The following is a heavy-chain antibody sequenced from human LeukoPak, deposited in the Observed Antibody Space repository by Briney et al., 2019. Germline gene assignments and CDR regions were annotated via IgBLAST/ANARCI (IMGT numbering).Heavy chain of an antibody. D-gene: IGHD3-22*01. J-gene: IGHJ4*02. CDR3: AKDLGYDSSQFFDY. CDR1: GFTFSYHW. CDR2: IKNDGAVK. V-gene: IGHV3-7*03. Sequence: GSLTLSCAASGFTFSYHWMTWVRQAPGKGLEWVANIKNDGAVKNYVDSVKGRFTISRDNAKNSLYLQMNSLRAEDTALYYCAKDLGYDSSQFFDYWGQGTLVTVSS.